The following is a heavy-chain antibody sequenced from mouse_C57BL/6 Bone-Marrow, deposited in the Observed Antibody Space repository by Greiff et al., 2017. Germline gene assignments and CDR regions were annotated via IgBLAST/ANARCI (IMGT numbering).Heavy chain of an antibody. CDR1: GYTFTSYW. V-gene: IGHV1-74*01. CDR2: IHPSDSDT. Sequence: QVQLKQPGAELVKPGASVKVSCKASGYTFTSYWMHWVKQRPGQGLEWIGRIHPSDSDTNYNQKFKGKATLTVDKSSSTAYMQLSSLTSEDSAVYYCAIYYGVARSYFDYWGQGTTLTVSS. J-gene: IGHJ2*01. CDR3: AIYYGVARSYFDY. D-gene: IGHD1-1*01.